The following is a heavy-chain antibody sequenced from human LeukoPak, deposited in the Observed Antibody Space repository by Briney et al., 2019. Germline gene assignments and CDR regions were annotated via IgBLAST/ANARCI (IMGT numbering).Heavy chain of an antibody. D-gene: IGHD5-18*01. CDR2: IYYSGST. Sequence: SETLSLTCTVSGGSISSYYWSWIRQPPGKGLEWIGYIYYSGSTNYNPSLKSRVTISVDTSKNQFSLKLSSATAADTAVYYCARCRGYSYGPDYWGQGTLVTVSS. J-gene: IGHJ4*02. CDR1: GGSISSYY. V-gene: IGHV4-59*08. CDR3: ARCRGYSYGPDY.